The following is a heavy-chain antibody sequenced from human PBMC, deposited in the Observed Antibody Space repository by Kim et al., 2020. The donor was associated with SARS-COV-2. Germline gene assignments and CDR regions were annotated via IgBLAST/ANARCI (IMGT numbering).Heavy chain of an antibody. CDR3: ARDPRGYSYGYGANYYYYGMDV. V-gene: IGHV3-53*01. Sequence: GGSLRLSCAASGFTVSSNYMSWVRQAPGKGLEWVSVIYSGGSTYYADSVKGRFTISRDNSKNTLYLQMNSLRAEDTAEYYCARDPRGYSYGYGANYYYYGMDVWGQGTTVTVS. J-gene: IGHJ6*02. CDR2: IYSGGST. D-gene: IGHD5-18*01. CDR1: GFTVSSNY.